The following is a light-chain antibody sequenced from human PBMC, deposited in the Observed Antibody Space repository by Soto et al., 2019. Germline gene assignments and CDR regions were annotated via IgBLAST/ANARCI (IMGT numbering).Light chain of an antibody. CDR2: DVS. CDR1: SSDVGGYNY. J-gene: IGLJ2*01. CDR3: MSYTSSNSRV. V-gene: IGLV2-14*01. Sequence: QSALTQPASVSGSPGQSITISCTGTSSDVGGYNYVSWYQQHPGKGPKLMIYDVSNRPSGVSKRFSGSKSGNTASLTISWLQAEDEADYYCMSYTSSNSRVFGGGTQLTVL.